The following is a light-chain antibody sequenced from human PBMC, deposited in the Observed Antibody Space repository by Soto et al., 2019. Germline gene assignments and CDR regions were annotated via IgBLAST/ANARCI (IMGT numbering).Light chain of an antibody. V-gene: IGLV2-8*01. CDR3: SSYAGSNNVV. Sequence: SLTQPPSASGSPGQSVTISCTGTSSDVGGYNYVSWYQKHPGKAPKLMIYEVSKRPSGVPDRFSGSKSGNTASLTVSGLKAEDEADYYCSSYAGSNNVVFGGGTKLTVL. CDR1: SSDVGGYNY. CDR2: EVS. J-gene: IGLJ2*01.